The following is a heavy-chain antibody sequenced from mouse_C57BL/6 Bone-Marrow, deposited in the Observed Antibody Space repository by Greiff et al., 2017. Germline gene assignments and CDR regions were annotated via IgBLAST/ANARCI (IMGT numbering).Heavy chain of an antibody. CDR3: TREDDWGSMDY. Sequence: EVKLEESGEGLVKPGGSLKLSCAASGFTFSSYAMSWVRQTPENRLEWVAYISSGGDYIYYADTVQGRFTISRDNARNTLYLQMSRLKSEDTAMYYCTREDDWGSMDYWGQGTTVTVSS. CDR1: GFTFSSYA. D-gene: IGHD2-4*01. V-gene: IGHV5-9-1*02. J-gene: IGHJ4*01. CDR2: ISSGGDYI.